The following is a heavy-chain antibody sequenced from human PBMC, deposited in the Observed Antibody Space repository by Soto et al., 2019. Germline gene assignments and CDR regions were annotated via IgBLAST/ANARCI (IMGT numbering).Heavy chain of an antibody. V-gene: IGHV3-23*01. CDR3: AKGDDVGGSRGAPLAY. CDR2: ISGSGGNT. Sequence: EVQLLESGGGLVQPGGSLRLSCAASGFTFSSYAMTWVRQAPGKGLEWVSAISGSGGNTYYADSVKGRFTISRDNSKNTFFFQMNSLGVEATAFYYWAKGDDVGGSRGAPLAYGGQETLVPVPS. D-gene: IGHD2-15*01. J-gene: IGHJ4*01. CDR1: GFTFSSYA.